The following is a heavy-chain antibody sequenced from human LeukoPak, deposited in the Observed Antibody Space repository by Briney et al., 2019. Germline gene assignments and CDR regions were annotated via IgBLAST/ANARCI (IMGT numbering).Heavy chain of an antibody. V-gene: IGHV4-4*02. CDR2: IYHTGRT. J-gene: IGHJ6*02. Sequence: SETLSLTCAVSGDSMTSNNWWSWVRPPPGKGLEWIGDIYHTGRTNYNPSLKSRVTISVDKSKKQFSLKLSSVTAADTAVYYCARHLPAALPRYGMDVWGQGTTVTVSS. CDR3: ARHLPAALPRYGMDV. CDR1: GDSMTSNNW. D-gene: IGHD2-2*02.